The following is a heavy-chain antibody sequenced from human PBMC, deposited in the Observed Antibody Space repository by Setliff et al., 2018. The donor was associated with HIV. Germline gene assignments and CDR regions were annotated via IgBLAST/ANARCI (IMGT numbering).Heavy chain of an antibody. D-gene: IGHD3-3*01. Sequence: SETLSLTCAVSGYYISGGYYWCWIRQSPGKGLEWIGCIFNSGQTYYNPSLNSRIAISMDTSENQFSLRLTSVTAADTAVYYCVATTHNFWSAYTSWGQGTPVTVSS. CDR3: VATTHNFWSAYTS. CDR2: IFNSGQT. V-gene: IGHV4-38-2*01. CDR1: GYYISGGYY. J-gene: IGHJ4*02.